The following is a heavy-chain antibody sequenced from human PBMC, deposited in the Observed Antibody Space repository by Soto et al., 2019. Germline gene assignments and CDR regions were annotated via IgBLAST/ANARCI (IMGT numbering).Heavy chain of an antibody. CDR2: FYYTGST. CDR3: SRSMFYSDGSSYSPFDN. J-gene: IGHJ4*02. Sequence: QVQLQESGPGLVKPSETLSLTCTVSGGSVSSGNYYWSWIRQPPGKGLEWIGYFYYTGSTNYNPSLKSRVTISIDTSKNQFSLKVSSVTAADTAVYYCSRSMFYSDGSSYSPFDNWGQGILVTVSS. D-gene: IGHD3-22*01. V-gene: IGHV4-61*01. CDR1: GGSVSSGNYY.